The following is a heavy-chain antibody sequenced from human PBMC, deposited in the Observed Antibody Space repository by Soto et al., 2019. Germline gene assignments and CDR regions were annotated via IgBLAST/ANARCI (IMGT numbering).Heavy chain of an antibody. CDR3: AKDRWGVYYYYGMDV. CDR2: ISGSGGST. CDR1: GFTFSSYA. D-gene: IGHD3-16*01. V-gene: IGHV3-23*01. J-gene: IGHJ6*02. Sequence: EVQLLESGGGLLQPGGSLRLSCAASGFTFSSYAMSWVRQAPGKGLEWVSAISGSGGSTYYADSVKGRFTISRDNSKNTLYLQMNSLRAEDTAVYYCAKDRWGVYYYYGMDVWGQGTTVTVSS.